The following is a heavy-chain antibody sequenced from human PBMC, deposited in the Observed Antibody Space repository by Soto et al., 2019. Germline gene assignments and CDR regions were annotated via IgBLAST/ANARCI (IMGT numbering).Heavy chain of an antibody. D-gene: IGHD3-22*01. V-gene: IGHV5-51*01. CDR3: ARIXYPDSVDFYYHMDV. Sequence: PGESLKISCKGSGFSFTSYWIAWARQMPGKGLEWMGIIYPADSDTRYSPSFQGQVTISADKSISTAFLQWGSLKASDNAMYYCARIXYPDSVDFYYHMDVWGTGTTVTVSS. CDR1: GFSFTSYW. J-gene: IGHJ6*03. CDR2: IYPADSDT.